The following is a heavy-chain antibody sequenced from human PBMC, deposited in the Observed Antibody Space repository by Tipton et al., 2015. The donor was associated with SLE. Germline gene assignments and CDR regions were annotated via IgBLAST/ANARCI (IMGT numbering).Heavy chain of an antibody. D-gene: IGHD6-19*01. CDR1: GLTFTRNA. CDR2: VYGGGSSK. CDR3: ARDLTGSGWYGFDY. Sequence: GSLRLSCAVSGLTFTRNAMSWVRQAPGKGLEWVSRVYGGGSSKYYADSVKGRFTISRDNSKNTLYLQMNSLRAEDTAVYYCARDLTGSGWYGFDYWGQGTLVTVSS. J-gene: IGHJ4*02. V-gene: IGHV3-23*03.